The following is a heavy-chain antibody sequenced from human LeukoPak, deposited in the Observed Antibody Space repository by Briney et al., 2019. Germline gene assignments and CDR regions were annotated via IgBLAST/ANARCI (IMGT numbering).Heavy chain of an antibody. CDR1: GGSISSYY. CDR3: ARAYWNFDYYYYYYMDV. V-gene: IGHV4-59*01. Sequence: SETLSLTCTVSGGSISSYYWSWLRQPPGKGLEWLGYIYYSGSTNYNPSLKSRVTISVDTSKNQFSLKLSSVTAADTAVYYCARAYWNFDYYYYYYMDVWGKGTTVTVSS. J-gene: IGHJ6*03. D-gene: IGHD1-7*01. CDR2: IYYSGST.